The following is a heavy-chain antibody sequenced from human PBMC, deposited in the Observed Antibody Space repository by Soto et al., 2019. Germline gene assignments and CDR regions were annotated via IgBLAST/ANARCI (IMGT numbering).Heavy chain of an antibody. CDR1: GFTFSSYA. V-gene: IGHV3-30-3*01. Sequence: PGGSLRLSCAASGFTFSSYAMHWVRQAPGKGLEWVAVISYDGSNKYYADSVKGRFTISRDNSKNTLYLQMNSLRAEDTAVYYCARERGSRYCSGGSCYSSYYYYGMDVWGQGTTVTVSS. J-gene: IGHJ6*02. CDR3: ARERGSRYCSGGSCYSSYYYYGMDV. CDR2: ISYDGSNK. D-gene: IGHD2-15*01.